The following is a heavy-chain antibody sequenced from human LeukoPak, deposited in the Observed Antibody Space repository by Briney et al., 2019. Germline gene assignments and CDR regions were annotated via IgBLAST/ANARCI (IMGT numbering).Heavy chain of an antibody. J-gene: IGHJ4*02. CDR2: IYHSGST. Sequence: TSETLSLTCAVSGGSISSSNWWSWVRQPPGKGLEWIGEIYHSGSTNYNPSLKSRVTISVDKSKNQFSLKLCSVTAADTAVYYLASRYYYEGDYWGQGTLVTVSS. CDR3: ASRYYYEGDY. V-gene: IGHV4-4*02. D-gene: IGHD3-22*01. CDR1: GGSISSSNW.